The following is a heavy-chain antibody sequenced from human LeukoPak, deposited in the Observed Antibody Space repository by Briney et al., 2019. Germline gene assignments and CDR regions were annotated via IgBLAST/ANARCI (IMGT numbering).Heavy chain of an antibody. V-gene: IGHV3-30*01. Sequence: GGSLRLSCAASGFTFSSYAMHWVRQAPGKGLEWVAVISYDGSNKYYADSVKGRFTISRDNSKNTLYLQMNSLRAEDTAVYYCARDPLGYCTNGVCAFEGYFAYWGQGTLVTVSS. CDR3: ARDPLGYCTNGVCAFEGYFAY. D-gene: IGHD2-8*01. CDR1: GFTFSSYA. J-gene: IGHJ4*02. CDR2: ISYDGSNK.